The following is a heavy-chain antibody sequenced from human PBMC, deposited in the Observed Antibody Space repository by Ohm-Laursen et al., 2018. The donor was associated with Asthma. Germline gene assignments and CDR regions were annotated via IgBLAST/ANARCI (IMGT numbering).Heavy chain of an antibody. CDR2: IYNIGST. D-gene: IGHD5-18*01. CDR1: GGSISSYY. Sequence: GTLSLTCTVSGGSISSYYWSWIRQPPGKGLEWIGYIYNIGSTSYNPSLKSRVTISVDTSKNQFSLKLSSVTAADTAVYYCARGRGYSYGYYFDYWGQGTLVTVSS. CDR3: ARGRGYSYGYYFDY. V-gene: IGHV4-59*01. J-gene: IGHJ4*02.